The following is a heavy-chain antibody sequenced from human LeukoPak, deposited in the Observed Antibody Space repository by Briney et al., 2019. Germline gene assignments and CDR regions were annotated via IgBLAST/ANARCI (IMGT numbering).Heavy chain of an antibody. Sequence: SGTLSLTCAVSGGSISSSNWWSWVRQPPGKGLEWIGEIYHSGSTNYNPSLKSRVTISVDKSKNQFSLKLSSETAADTAVYYCARGYSSSWTRSLDYWGQGTLVTVSS. V-gene: IGHV4-4*02. J-gene: IGHJ4*02. D-gene: IGHD6-13*01. CDR1: GGSISSSNW. CDR2: IYHSGST. CDR3: ARGYSSSWTRSLDY.